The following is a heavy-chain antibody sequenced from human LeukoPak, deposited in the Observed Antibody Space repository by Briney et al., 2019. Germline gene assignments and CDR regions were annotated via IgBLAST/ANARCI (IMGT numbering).Heavy chain of an antibody. D-gene: IGHD3-10*01. Sequence: SETLSLTCAVYGGSFSDYYWSWIRQPPGKGLEWMGEINHNGRTNYNPSLKSRVTISVDKSKNQFSLKLSSVTAADMAVYYCARGYYGSGSLPYYYYYYMDVWGKGTTVTIS. CDR2: INHNGRT. CDR1: GGSFSDYY. V-gene: IGHV4-34*01. CDR3: ARGYYGSGSLPYYYYYYMDV. J-gene: IGHJ6*03.